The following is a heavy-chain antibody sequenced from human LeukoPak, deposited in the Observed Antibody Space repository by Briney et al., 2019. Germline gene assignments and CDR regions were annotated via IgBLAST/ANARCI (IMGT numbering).Heavy chain of an antibody. D-gene: IGHD5-12*01. Sequence: GGSLRLSCAASGFTFSNYWMHWVRQAPGKGLVWVSRLNADGNSITYADSVRGRFTISRDDAKNTVHLQMNSLRVEDTAIYFCAGAYSAYDPFDYWGQGILVTVSS. CDR3: AGAYSAYDPFDY. CDR2: LNADGNSI. J-gene: IGHJ4*02. V-gene: IGHV3-74*01. CDR1: GFTFSNYW.